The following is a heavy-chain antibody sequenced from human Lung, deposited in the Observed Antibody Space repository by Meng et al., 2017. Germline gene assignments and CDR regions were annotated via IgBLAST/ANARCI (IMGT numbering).Heavy chain of an antibody. CDR3: ARASYGSGSPLGESWFDP. D-gene: IGHD3-10*01. Sequence: QVQLQESGPGLVKPSQTLSLTCTVSGGSISSGGYYWSWIRQHPGKGLEWCGYFHGSGSTYYNPSLKSRVTISADTSKNQFSLKLSSVTAADTAVYYCARASYGSGSPLGESWFDPWGQGTLVTVSS. CDR2: FHGSGST. J-gene: IGHJ5*02. CDR1: GGSISSGGYY. V-gene: IGHV4-31*03.